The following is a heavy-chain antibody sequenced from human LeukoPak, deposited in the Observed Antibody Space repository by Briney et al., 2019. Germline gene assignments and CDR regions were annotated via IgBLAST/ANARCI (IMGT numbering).Heavy chain of an antibody. Sequence: PSETLSLTCTVSGGSTTSKNYYWGWIRQSPGKGLEWIGSIHYSGSSYYNPSLKSRVFISVDTSKSQFFLRVSSVTVADTAIYYCARQQGYYDFETATAFPPYYFDSWGQGTLVTSSS. V-gene: IGHV4-39*01. D-gene: IGHD3-3*01. J-gene: IGHJ4*02. CDR1: GGSTTSKNYY. CDR2: IHYSGSS. CDR3: ARQQGYYDFETATAFPPYYFDS.